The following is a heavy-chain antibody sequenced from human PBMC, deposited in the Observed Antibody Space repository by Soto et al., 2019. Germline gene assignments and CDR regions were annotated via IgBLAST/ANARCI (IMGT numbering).Heavy chain of an antibody. V-gene: IGHV3-48*01. CDR3: ARSSPSLTYYDFWSGYYPHYYYYYYMDV. D-gene: IGHD3-3*01. CDR2: ISSSSSTI. CDR1: GFTFSSYS. Sequence: PGGSLSLSCAASGFTFSSYSMNWVRQAPGKGLEWVSYISSSSSTIYYADSVKGRFTISRDNAKNSLYLQMNSLRAEDTAVYYCARSSPSLTYYDFWSGYYPHYYYYYYMDVWGKGTTVTVSS. J-gene: IGHJ6*03.